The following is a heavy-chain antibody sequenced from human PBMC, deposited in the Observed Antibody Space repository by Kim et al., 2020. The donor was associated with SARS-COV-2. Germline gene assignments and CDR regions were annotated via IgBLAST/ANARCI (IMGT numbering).Heavy chain of an antibody. Sequence: GGSLRLSCAASGFTFNNYSMHWVRQPPGKGLEWVAVIWYNENKKYYADSVNGRFIVSRDNSKNTLYLQMNSLKDEDTAVYYCARDFTADYFDYWGQGTLVTVSS. CDR2: IWYNENKK. CDR1: GFTFNNYS. CDR3: ARDFTADYFDY. D-gene: IGHD2-21*02. J-gene: IGHJ4*02. V-gene: IGHV3-33*01.